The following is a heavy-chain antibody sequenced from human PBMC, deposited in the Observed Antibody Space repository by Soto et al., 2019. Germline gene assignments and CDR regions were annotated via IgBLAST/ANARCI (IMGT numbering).Heavy chain of an antibody. Sequence: QVQLVQSGAEVKRPGSSVKVSCKASGDTFAFYSINWVRQAPGLGLEWMGRINPILSMSNYAKRFQGRVTMTADKSTSTAYMVLNSLRSEHTAIYYCATSYGSGYRAFDYWGQGALVTVSS. CDR3: ATSYGSGYRAFDY. J-gene: IGHJ4*02. D-gene: IGHD3-10*01. CDR1: GDTFAFYS. CDR2: INPILSMS. V-gene: IGHV1-69*02.